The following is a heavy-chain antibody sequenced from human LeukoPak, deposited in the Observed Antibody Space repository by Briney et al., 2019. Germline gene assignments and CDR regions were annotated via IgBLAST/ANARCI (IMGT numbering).Heavy chain of an antibody. Sequence: SQTLSLTCAISGDSVSSNSAAWNWIRQSPSRGLEWLGRTYCRSKWYNDYAVSVKSRITINPDTSKNQFSLQLNSVTPEDTAVYYCARESTHYYDSSGYSRGLGYWGQGTLVTVSS. J-gene: IGHJ4*02. CDR2: TYCRSKWYN. V-gene: IGHV6-1*01. CDR3: ARESTHYYDSSGYSRGLGY. CDR1: GDSVSSNSAA. D-gene: IGHD3-22*01.